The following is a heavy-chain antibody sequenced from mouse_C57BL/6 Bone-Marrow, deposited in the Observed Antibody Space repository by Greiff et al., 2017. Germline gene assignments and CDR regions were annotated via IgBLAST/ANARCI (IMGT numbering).Heavy chain of an antibody. J-gene: IGHJ2*01. V-gene: IGHV1-61*01. Sequence: QVQLQQPGAELVRPGSSVKLSCTASGYTFTSYWVDWVKQRPGQGLEWIGNIYPSDSETHYNQKFKDKARLTVDKSSSTAYMQLISLTSEDSAVYYCARGRLWSQGTTLTVSS. CDR3: ARGRL. CDR1: GYTFTSYW. CDR2: IYPSDSET.